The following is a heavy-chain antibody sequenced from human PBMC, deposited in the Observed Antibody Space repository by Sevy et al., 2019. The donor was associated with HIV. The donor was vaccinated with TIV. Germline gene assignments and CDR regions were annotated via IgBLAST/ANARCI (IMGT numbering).Heavy chain of an antibody. CDR3: ATTKDYYDSSGYPFDY. CDR2: FDPEDGDPEDGKT. Sequence: ASVKVSCKVSGYTLAKFSIHWVRQAPGKGLEWMTSFDPEDGDPEDGKTIYAQKFLGRITMTEDTSTDTAYMELSSLRSDDTAMYYCATTKDYYDSSGYPFDYWGQGTLVTVSS. CDR1: GYTLAKFS. V-gene: IGHV1-24*01. D-gene: IGHD3-22*01. J-gene: IGHJ4*02.